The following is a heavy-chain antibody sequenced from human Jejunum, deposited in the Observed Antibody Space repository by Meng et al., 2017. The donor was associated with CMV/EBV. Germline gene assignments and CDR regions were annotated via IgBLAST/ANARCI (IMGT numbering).Heavy chain of an antibody. V-gene: IGHV3-74*01. CDR2: LTSDGRSV. CDR1: GFPFSTSW. CDR3: ARDGSYKLDY. D-gene: IGHD1-26*01. J-gene: IGHJ4*02. Sequence: SCAASGFPFSTSWMHWVRQVPGKGLVWVSLLTSDGRSVYADSVKGRFTISRDDATGTLYLQMNRVRAEDTAVYYCARDGSYKLDYWGQGTLVTVSS.